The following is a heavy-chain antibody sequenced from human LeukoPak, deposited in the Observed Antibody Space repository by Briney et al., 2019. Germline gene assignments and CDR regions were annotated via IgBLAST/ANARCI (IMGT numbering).Heavy chain of an antibody. J-gene: IGHJ5*02. D-gene: IGHD3-10*01. CDR1: GGSISSGGYY. CDR2: IYHSGST. CDR3: ARSRQASGLFSS. Sequence: ASETLSLTCTVSGGSISSGGYYWSWIRQPPGKGLEWIGYIYHSGSTYSNPSLKSRVTLSVDRSKNQFSLKLSSVTAADTAVYYCARSRQASGLFSSWGQGTLVVVSS. V-gene: IGHV4-30-2*01.